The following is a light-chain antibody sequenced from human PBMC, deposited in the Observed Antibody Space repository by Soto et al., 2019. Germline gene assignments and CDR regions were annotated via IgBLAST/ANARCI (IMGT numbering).Light chain of an antibody. CDR2: AVN. CDR3: CSYAGSYTWV. CDR1: SSDVGDYNY. J-gene: IGLJ3*02. V-gene: IGLV2-11*01. Sequence: QSALTQPRSVSGSPGQSVTISCTGTSSDVGDYNYVSWYQQHPGKAPKLLIYAVNMRPSGVPDRFSGSKSGNTASLTISGLQAEDEAEYSFCSYAGSYTWVFGGGTKLTVL.